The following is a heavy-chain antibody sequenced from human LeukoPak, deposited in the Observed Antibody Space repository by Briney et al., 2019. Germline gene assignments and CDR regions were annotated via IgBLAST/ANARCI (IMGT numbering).Heavy chain of an antibody. CDR1: GGSFSGYY. CDR2: INHSGST. D-gene: IGHD6-13*01. V-gene: IGHV4-34*01. J-gene: IGHJ4*02. Sequence: SETLSLTCAVYGGSFSGYYWSWIRQPPGKGLEWIGEINHSGSTNYNPSLKSRVTISVDTSKNQFSLKLSSVTAADTAVYYCARANLLYSSSWPLRVYFDYWGQGTLVTVSS. CDR3: ARANLLYSSSWPLRVYFDY.